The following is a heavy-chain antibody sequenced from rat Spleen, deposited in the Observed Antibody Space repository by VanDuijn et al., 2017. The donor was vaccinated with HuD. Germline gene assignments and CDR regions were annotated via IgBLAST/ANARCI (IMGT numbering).Heavy chain of an antibody. CDR2: ISYDGSST. CDR1: GFTFSDYN. D-gene: IGHD1-6*01. Sequence: EVQLVESGGGLVQPGRSLKLSCAASGFTFSDYNMAWVRQAPKKGLEWVATISYDGSSTYYRDSVKGRFTISRDNAKSTLYLQMDSLRSEDTATYYCARHEGILRIITTWGGYFDYWGQGVMVTVSS. CDR3: ARHEGILRIITTWGGYFDY. J-gene: IGHJ2*01. V-gene: IGHV5-7*01.